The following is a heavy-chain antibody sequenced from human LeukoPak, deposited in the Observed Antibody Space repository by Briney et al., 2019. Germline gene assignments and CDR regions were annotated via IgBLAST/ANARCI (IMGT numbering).Heavy chain of an antibody. CDR3: AREGAGAADGRAFDI. CDR2: IRYYRSYK. V-gene: IGHV3-30*02. J-gene: IGHJ3*02. CDR1: GFTFSSYG. D-gene: IGHD6-19*01. Sequence: PGGSLRLSCAASGFTFSSYGMHWVRQAPGKGLERVAFIRYYRSYKYYADSVKGRFTISRDNSKNTLYVQMNSMRVEDRAVYYCAREGAGAADGRAFDIWGQGTMVTVSS.